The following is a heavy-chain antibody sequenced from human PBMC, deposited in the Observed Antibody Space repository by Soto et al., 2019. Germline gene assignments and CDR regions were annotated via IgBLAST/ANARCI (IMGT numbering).Heavy chain of an antibody. CDR1: GYSFTSYW. Sequence: PGESLKISCKGSGYSFTSYWISWVRQMPGKGLEWMGRIDPSDSYTNYSPSFQGHVTISADKSISTAYLQWSSLKASDTAIYYCARHRGAAPPGGGDYYYYGMDVWGQGTTVTVSS. V-gene: IGHV5-10-1*01. D-gene: IGHD6-13*01. J-gene: IGHJ6*02. CDR2: IDPSDSYT. CDR3: ARHRGAAPPGGGDYYYYGMDV.